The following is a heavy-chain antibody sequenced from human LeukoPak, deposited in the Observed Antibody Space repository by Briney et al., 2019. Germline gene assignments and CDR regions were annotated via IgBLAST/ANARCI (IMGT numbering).Heavy chain of an antibody. CDR1: GFTFSSYS. V-gene: IGHV3-21*01. Sequence: SGGPLRLSCAASGFTFSSYSMNWVRQAPGKGLEWVSPISSSSSYIYYADSVKGRFTISRDNAKNSLYLQMNSLRAEDTAVYYCARDTPSHYYDWDYYWGQGTLVTVSS. D-gene: IGHD3-22*01. CDR3: ARDTPSHYYDWDYY. CDR2: ISSSSSYI. J-gene: IGHJ4*02.